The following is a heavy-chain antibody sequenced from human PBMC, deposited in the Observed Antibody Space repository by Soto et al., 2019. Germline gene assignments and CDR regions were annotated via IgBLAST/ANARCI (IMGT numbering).Heavy chain of an antibody. J-gene: IGHJ4*02. V-gene: IGHV4-59*02. CDR1: GGSVSTYY. D-gene: IGHD6-19*01. Sequence: QVQLQESGPGLVKPSETLSLTCTISGGSVSTYYWTWIRRPSGKGLEWIGYIYTTGITNYNPSLKSRVTISIDTSKNQFSLKLTSVTAADTAVYYCARDTAAGWYYFDHWGQGTLVTVSS. CDR3: ARDTAAGWYYFDH. CDR2: IYTTGIT.